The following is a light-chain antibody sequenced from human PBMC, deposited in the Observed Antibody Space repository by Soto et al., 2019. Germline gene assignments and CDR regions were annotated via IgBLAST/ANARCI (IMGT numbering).Light chain of an antibody. Sequence: DIQMTRSPSTLSASVGDRVTTTCRASQSISSWLAWYQQKPGKAPKLLIYDASNLESGVPSRFSGGGSGTEFSLTISSLQPDDFATYYCQQYNSYPLTFGQGTRLEI. J-gene: IGKJ5*01. CDR1: QSISSW. CDR2: DAS. CDR3: QQYNSYPLT. V-gene: IGKV1-5*01.